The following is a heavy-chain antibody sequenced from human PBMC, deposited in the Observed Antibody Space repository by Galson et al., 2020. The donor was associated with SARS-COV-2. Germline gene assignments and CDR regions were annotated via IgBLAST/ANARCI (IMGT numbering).Heavy chain of an antibody. Sequence: SLKISCAASGFTFDDYAMHWVRQAPGKGLEWVSGISWNSGSIGYADSVKGRFTISRDNAKNSLYLQMNSLRAEDTALYYCAKDSDSSGYINDAFDIWGQGTMVTVSS. V-gene: IGHV3-9*01. CDR3: AKDSDSSGYINDAFDI. CDR1: GFTFDDYA. J-gene: IGHJ3*02. CDR2: ISWNSGSI. D-gene: IGHD3-22*01.